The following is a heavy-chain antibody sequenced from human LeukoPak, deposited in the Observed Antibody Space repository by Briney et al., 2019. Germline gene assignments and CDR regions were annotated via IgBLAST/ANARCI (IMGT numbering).Heavy chain of an antibody. CDR3: ARDPQSSQRQVSY. D-gene: IGHD6-25*01. V-gene: IGHV3-53*01. CDR1: GFTVSNRY. Sequence: GGSLRPSCAASGFTVSNRYLTWVRQAPGKGLEWVSVIYSDGSTFYADSVKGRFTISRDNSKNTLYIQMNSLRAEDTAVYYCARDPQSSQRQVSYWGEGTLVTVSS. CDR2: IYSDGST. J-gene: IGHJ4*02.